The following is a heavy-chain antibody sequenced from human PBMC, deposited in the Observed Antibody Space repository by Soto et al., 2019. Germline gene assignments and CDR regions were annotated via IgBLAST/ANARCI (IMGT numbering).Heavy chain of an antibody. CDR3: ARDPTSPEYRYSGRFRANTFDS. V-gene: IGHV3-30-3*01. Sequence: QVQLVESGGGVVQPGKSLRLSCAASGFTFSSYALHWVRQAPGKGLEWVAVMSYDGSNEYADSVKGRFTISRDNFKNTLYLQMSSLRTDDTAVYYCARDPTSPEYRYSGRFRANTFDSWGQGTLVTVSS. D-gene: IGHD1-26*01. CDR2: MSYDGSNE. J-gene: IGHJ5*01. CDR1: GFTFSSYA.